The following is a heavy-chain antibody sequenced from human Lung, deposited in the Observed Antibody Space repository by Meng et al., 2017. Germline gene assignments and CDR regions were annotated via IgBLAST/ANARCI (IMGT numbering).Heavy chain of an antibody. CDR1: GFTFSSYA. J-gene: IGHJ4*02. CDR2: ISGSGGRT. CDR3: AAHDSSGYYYVY. V-gene: IGHV3-23*01. D-gene: IGHD3-22*01. Sequence: GGSLRLSCAASGFTFSSYAMSWVRQAPGKGLEWVSVISGSGGRTYYEDSVKGRFTISRDNSKNRLYLQMNYLRAEDTAVYYCAAHDSSGYYYVYWGQGTLVTVSS.